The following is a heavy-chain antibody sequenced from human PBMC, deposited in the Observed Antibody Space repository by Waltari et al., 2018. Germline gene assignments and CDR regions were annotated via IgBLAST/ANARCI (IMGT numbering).Heavy chain of an antibody. V-gene: IGHV1-69*12. CDR1: GGSFGTCA. Sequence: QVHLVQSGAEVRKPGSSVKVSCEASGGSFGTCAIAWVRQAPGQGLEWMAGIIPIYGTPNYAQKFQGRVNVAADELTRTAYMELSSLRSDDTAIYYCAKRIVGGPFDVWGQGTMVTVSS. CDR2: IIPIYGTP. D-gene: IGHD1-26*01. J-gene: IGHJ3*01. CDR3: AKRIVGGPFDV.